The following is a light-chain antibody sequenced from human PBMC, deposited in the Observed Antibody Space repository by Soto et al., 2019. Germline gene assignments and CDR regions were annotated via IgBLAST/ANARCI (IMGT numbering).Light chain of an antibody. V-gene: IGLV2-14*01. CDR3: SSYRAGSTPYV. J-gene: IGLJ1*01. Sequence: QSVLTQPASVSGSPGQSITISCTGTSSGVGGYNYVSWYQQHPGKAPKLMIYNVSNRPSGVSIRFSGSKSGNTASLTISGLLAEDEADYYCSSYRAGSTPYVFGSGTKVTVL. CDR2: NVS. CDR1: SSGVGGYNY.